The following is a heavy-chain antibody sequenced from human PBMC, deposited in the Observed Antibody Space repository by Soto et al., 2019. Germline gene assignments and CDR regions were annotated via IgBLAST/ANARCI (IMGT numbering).Heavy chain of an antibody. CDR2: IYYSGST. V-gene: IGHV4-31*03. CDR3: ARGGITIFGVVKANWFDP. D-gene: IGHD3-3*01. J-gene: IGHJ5*02. CDR1: GGSISSGGYY. Sequence: SETLSLTCTVSGGSISSGGYYWSWILHHPGKGLEWIGYIYYSGSTYYNPSLKSRVTMSVDTSNNQFSLKLSSVTAADTAVYYCARGGITIFGVVKANWFDPWGQGILVTVSS.